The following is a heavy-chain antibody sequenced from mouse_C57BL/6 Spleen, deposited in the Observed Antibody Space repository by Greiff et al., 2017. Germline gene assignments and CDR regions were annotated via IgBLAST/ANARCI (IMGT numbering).Heavy chain of an antibody. J-gene: IGHJ2*01. Sequence: VQLQQSGTVLARPGASVKMFCKTSGYTFTSYWMHWVKQRPGQGLEWRGAISPGNSDTSYKQKFKGKAKLTAVTSASTAYMEHSSLTNADSAVYYCTRDITGFNYWGQGTTLTVSS. D-gene: IGHD1-2*01. CDR3: TRDITGFNY. CDR2: ISPGNSDT. V-gene: IGHV1-5*01. CDR1: GYTFTSYW.